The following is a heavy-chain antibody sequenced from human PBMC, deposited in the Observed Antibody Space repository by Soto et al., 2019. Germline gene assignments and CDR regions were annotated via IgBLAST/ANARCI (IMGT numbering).Heavy chain of an antibody. D-gene: IGHD4-17*01. J-gene: IGHJ4*02. Sequence: PSETLSLTCTVSGGSISSYYLTWIRQPPGKGLEWIGYIYYSGSTNYNPSLKSRVTISVDRSKNQFSLKLSSVTAADTAVYYCARSQTTVTSYDYWGQGTLVTVSS. CDR2: IYYSGST. CDR1: GGSISSYY. CDR3: ARSQTTVTSYDY. V-gene: IGHV4-59*12.